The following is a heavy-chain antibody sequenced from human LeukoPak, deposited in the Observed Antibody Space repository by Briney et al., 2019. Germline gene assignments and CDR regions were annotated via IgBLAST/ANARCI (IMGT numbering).Heavy chain of an antibody. V-gene: IGHV3-23*01. CDR3: AKRSTSNYYGDFDY. CDR2: ISDNGGST. D-gene: IGHD3-22*01. Sequence: PGGSLRLSCAASGFTFSVYAMSWVRQAPGKGLEWVSTISDNGGSTYYADSVKGRFTISRDNSKKTLSLQMNNLRAEDTAIYFCAKRSTSNYYGDFDYWGQGTLVTVSS. CDR1: GFTFSVYA. J-gene: IGHJ4*02.